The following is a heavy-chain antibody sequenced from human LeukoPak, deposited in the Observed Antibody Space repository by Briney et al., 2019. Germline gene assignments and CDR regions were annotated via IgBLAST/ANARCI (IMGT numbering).Heavy chain of an antibody. Sequence: SETLSLTCTVSGGSISSSSYYWGWIRQPPGKGLEWIGSIYYSGSTYYNPSLKSRVTISVDTSKNQFSLKLSSVTAADTAVYYCARVWYSGSGLDYWGQGTLVTVSS. V-gene: IGHV4-39*07. J-gene: IGHJ4*02. CDR2: IYYSGST. CDR3: ARVWYSGSGLDY. CDR1: GGSISSSSYY. D-gene: IGHD1-26*01.